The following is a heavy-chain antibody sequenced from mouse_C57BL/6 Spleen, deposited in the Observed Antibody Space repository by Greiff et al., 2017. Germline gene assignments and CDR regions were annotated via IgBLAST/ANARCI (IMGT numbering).Heavy chain of an antibody. Sequence: QVQLKESGPELVKPGASVKISCKASGYAFSSSWMNWVKQRPGKGLEWIGRIYPGDGDTNYNGKFKGKATLTADKSSSTAYMQLSSLTSEDSAVYFCAREDFVTTWGQGTLVTVSA. V-gene: IGHV1-82*01. CDR2: IYPGDGDT. CDR1: GYAFSSSW. J-gene: IGHJ3*01. CDR3: AREDFVTT. D-gene: IGHD1-1*01.